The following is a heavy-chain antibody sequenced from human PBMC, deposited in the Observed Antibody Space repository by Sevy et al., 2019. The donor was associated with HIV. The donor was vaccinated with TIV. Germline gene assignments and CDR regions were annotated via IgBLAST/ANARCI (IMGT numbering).Heavy chain of an antibody. V-gene: IGHV4-59*01. J-gene: IGHJ6*02. CDR1: GDSISGYY. CDR2: SYYSGST. Sequence: SESLSLTCTVSGDSISGYYRSWIRQPPGKGLEWIGYSYYSGSTTYNPSLKSRVTILVDTSKNQFSLKLSSVTAADTAVYYCARASPDYYYGMDVWGQGTTVTVPS. CDR3: ARASPDYYYGMDV.